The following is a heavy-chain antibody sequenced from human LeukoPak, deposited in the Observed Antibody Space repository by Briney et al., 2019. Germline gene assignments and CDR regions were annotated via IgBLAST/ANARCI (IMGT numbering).Heavy chain of an antibody. Sequence: SETLSLTCAVYGGSFSGYYWSWIRQPPGKGLEWIGEINHSGSTNYNPSLKSRVTISVDTSKSQFSLKLSSVTAADTAVYYCARKRGYSYGYSYWGQGTLVTVSS. CDR2: INHSGST. CDR1: GGSFSGYY. D-gene: IGHD5-18*01. J-gene: IGHJ4*02. CDR3: ARKRGYSYGYSY. V-gene: IGHV4-34*01.